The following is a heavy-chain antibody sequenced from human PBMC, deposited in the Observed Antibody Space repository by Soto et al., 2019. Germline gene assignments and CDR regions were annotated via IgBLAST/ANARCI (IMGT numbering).Heavy chain of an antibody. J-gene: IGHJ5*02. Sequence: QVQLQESGPGLVKPSETLSLTCAVSGASIRSYHWRWIRQPAGKGLEWIGRMQHTGNTNYNPSLKSRVTMSVDTSKNQISLKMTSVTAADTAVYFCAKDVSSRRWFDPWGQGILVIVSS. CDR2: MQHTGNT. V-gene: IGHV4-4*07. CDR1: GASIRSYH. D-gene: IGHD3-16*01. CDR3: AKDVSSRRWFDP.